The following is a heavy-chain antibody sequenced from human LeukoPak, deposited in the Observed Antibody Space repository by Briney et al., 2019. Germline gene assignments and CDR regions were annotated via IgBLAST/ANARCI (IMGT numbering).Heavy chain of an antibody. Sequence: GASVEVSCKASGYTFTGYYMHWVRQAPGQGLEWMGWINPSSGGTNYAQKFQGRVTMTRDTSISTAYMELSRLRSDDTAVYFCARGRFYSDYWGQGTLVTVSS. CDR2: INPSSGGT. V-gene: IGHV1-2*02. CDR3: ARGRFYSDY. CDR1: GYTFTGYY. J-gene: IGHJ4*02.